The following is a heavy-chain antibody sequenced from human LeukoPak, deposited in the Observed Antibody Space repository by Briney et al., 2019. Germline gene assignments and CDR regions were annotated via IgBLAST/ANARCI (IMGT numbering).Heavy chain of an antibody. J-gene: IGHJ6*03. V-gene: IGHV3-20*04. Sequence: GGSLRLSCAASGFTFDDYGMNWVRQPPGKGLEWVCNINWNGGSTSYADSLKGRLTISRDNAKNSLYLQMNSLRAEDTAVYYCARDSDSSGWLDYYMDVWGKGTTVTISS. D-gene: IGHD6-19*01. CDR1: GFTFDDYG. CDR3: ARDSDSSGWLDYYMDV. CDR2: INWNGGST.